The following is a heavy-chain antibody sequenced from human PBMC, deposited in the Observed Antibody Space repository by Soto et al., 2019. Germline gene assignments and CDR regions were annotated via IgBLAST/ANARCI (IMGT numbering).Heavy chain of an antibody. CDR3: ATYDGFCSGGSCLYYFDY. J-gene: IGHJ4*02. D-gene: IGHD2-15*01. CDR1: GYSISSSRYY. Sequence: SETLSLTCTVSGYSISSSRYYWGWIRQPPGKGLEWIGSIYYGGSTHYNPSLKSRVTIFVDTSKNQFSLKLSSVTAADTAVYYCATYDGFCSGGSCLYYFDYWGQGTLVTVSS. CDR2: IYYGGST. V-gene: IGHV4-39*01.